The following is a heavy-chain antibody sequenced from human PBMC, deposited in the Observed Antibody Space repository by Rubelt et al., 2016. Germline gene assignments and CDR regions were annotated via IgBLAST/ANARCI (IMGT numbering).Heavy chain of an antibody. Sequence: QVQLVQSGAEVKKPGASVTVSCKASGYTFTSYAMHWVRQAPGQRLEWMGWINAGNGNTNYAQKLQGRVTMTTDTSTSTAYMELRSLGSDDTAVYYCATTSSVDWNYYHADRDDAFEIWGQGTMVTVSS. D-gene: IGHD1-7*01. V-gene: IGHV1-3*01. CDR1: GYTFTSYA. J-gene: IGHJ3*02. CDR2: INAGNGNT. CDR3: ATTSSVDWNYYHADRDDAFEI.